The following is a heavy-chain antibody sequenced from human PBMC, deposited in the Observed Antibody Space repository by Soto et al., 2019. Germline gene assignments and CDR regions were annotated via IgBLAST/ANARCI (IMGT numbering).Heavy chain of an antibody. CDR3: VKEGYMRSDWYGQFDY. D-gene: IGHD6-19*01. CDR2: ISSYGADT. Sequence: PGGSLRLSCSASGFTFNSYAMHWVLQAPGKGLEFVSAISSYGADTYYADSVKGRFAISRDNSKNTLYLQMSSLRAEDTALYYCVKEGYMRSDWYGQFDYWGQGALVTVSS. V-gene: IGHV3-64D*06. CDR1: GFTFNSYA. J-gene: IGHJ4*02.